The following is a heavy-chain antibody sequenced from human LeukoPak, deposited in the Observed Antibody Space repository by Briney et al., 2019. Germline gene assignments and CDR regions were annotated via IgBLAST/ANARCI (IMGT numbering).Heavy chain of an antibody. CDR3: TTPPDYGGNPY. CDR1: GFTFSNAL. V-gene: IGHV3-15*01. CDR2: IKSKTDGGTT. J-gene: IGHJ4*02. D-gene: IGHD4-23*01. Sequence: GGSLRLSCAASGFTFSNALMSWVRQAPGKGLEWVGRIKSKTDGGTTDYAAPVKGRFTISRDDSKNTLYLQMNSLKTEDTAVYYCTTPPDYGGNPYWGQGTLVTVSS.